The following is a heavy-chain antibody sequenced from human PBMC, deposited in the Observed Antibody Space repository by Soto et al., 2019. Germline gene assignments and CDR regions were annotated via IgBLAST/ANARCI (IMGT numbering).Heavy chain of an antibody. J-gene: IGHJ5*02. CDR2: IYYSGST. V-gene: IGHV4-31*03. CDR1: GGSISSGGYY. Sequence: SGTLSLTCTVSGGSISSGGYYWSLIRQHPGKGLEWIGYIYYSGSTYYNPSLKSRVTISVDTSKNQFSLKLSSVTAADTAVYYCARVQGGVERYRSVYWFDPWGQGTLVTVSS. CDR3: ARVQGGVERYRSVYWFDP. D-gene: IGHD3-16*02.